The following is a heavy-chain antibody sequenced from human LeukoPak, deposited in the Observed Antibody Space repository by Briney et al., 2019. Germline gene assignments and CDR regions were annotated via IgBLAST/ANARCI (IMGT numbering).Heavy chain of an antibody. D-gene: IGHD2-2*01. CDR3: ARVSRRYGTDV. J-gene: IGHJ6*02. V-gene: IGHV1-46*01. CDR2: INPSGGRT. Sequence: ASVKVSCKASGYTFTNYYMHWVRQAPGQGLEWTGIINPSGGRTSYAQKFQGRVIMTRDTPTSTVYMELSSLRSEDTAVYYCARVSRRYGTDVWGQGTTVTVSS. CDR1: GYTFTNYY.